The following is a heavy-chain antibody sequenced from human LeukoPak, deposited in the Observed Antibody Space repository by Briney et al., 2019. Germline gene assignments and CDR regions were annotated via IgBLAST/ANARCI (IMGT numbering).Heavy chain of an antibody. CDR1: GFTFSTYA. CDR3: AKGTTGMAPRGYFDD. Sequence: GGSLRLSCAVSGFTFSTYAMNWVRQAPGKGLEWVSVISGSGGSTYYADPVKGRFTISRDNSKNTLYLQMNSLTVEDTAVYYCAKGTTGMAPRGYFDDWGQGTLVTVSS. D-gene: IGHD5-18*01. J-gene: IGHJ4*02. CDR2: ISGSGGST. V-gene: IGHV3-23*01.